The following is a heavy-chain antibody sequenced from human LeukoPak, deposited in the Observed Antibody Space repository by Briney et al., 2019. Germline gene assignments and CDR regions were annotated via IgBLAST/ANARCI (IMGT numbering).Heavy chain of an antibody. D-gene: IGHD1-26*01. CDR3: ARRWEEYFFDY. CDR1: GFTFSSYW. Sequence: GGSLRLSCSASGFTFSSYWMSWVRQAPGKGLEWISYISTGGGSKYYADSVKGRFTISRDNAKYSLYLQMNSLRAGDTAIYYCARRWEEYFFDYWGQGTLVTVSS. V-gene: IGHV3-48*03. CDR2: ISTGGGSK. J-gene: IGHJ4*02.